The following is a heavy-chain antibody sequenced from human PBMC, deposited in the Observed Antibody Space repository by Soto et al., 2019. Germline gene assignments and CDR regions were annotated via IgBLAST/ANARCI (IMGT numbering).Heavy chain of an antibody. Sequence: LRLSCAASGITLSSYWMSWVRQAPGKGLEWVANIKYDGSEIYYVDSVKGRFTISRDNAKNSLFLQMNSLRAEDTAVYYCVRDGNSGWHFDYWGQGTLVTVSS. J-gene: IGHJ4*02. D-gene: IGHD6-19*01. CDR2: IKYDGSEI. CDR3: VRDGNSGWHFDY. CDR1: GITLSSYW. V-gene: IGHV3-7*03.